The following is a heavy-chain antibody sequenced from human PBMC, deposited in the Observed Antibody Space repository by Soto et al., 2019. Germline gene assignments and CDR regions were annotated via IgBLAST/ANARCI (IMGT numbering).Heavy chain of an antibody. CDR3: NTGYATIDYPGMDV. CDR1: GFTFDNAW. D-gene: IGHD5-12*01. V-gene: IGHV3-15*07. J-gene: IGHJ6*02. CDR2: IKTKTDGGTT. Sequence: GGSLRLSCAASGFTFDNAWMNWVRRAPGKGLEWVGRIKTKTDGGTTDYAAPVKGRFVNSRDDSKNTLYLQMNSLKTEDAAVYYCNTGYATIDYPGMDVWGQGTTVTVSS.